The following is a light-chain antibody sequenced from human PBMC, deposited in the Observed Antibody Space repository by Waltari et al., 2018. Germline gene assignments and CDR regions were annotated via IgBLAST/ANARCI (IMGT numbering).Light chain of an antibody. CDR2: GAS. J-gene: IGKJ1*01. Sequence: EVVLTQSPGTLSLSPGETATLSCRASQNIGRYLVWYQQKSGQAPRLLIYGASTRATGIPDRCSGRGSGTDFSLTISRLEAEDFAVYYCQNHERLPATFGQGTKVEIK. CDR1: QNIGRY. V-gene: IGKV3-20*01. CDR3: QNHERLPAT.